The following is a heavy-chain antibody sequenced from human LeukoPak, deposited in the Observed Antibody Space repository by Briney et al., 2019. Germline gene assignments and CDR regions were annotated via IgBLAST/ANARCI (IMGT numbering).Heavy chain of an antibody. CDR1: GYTFNRYA. J-gene: IGHJ4*02. Sequence: ASVKVSCKASGYTFNRYAMNWVRQAPGQGLEWMGWINPNSGGTNYAQKFQGRVTMTRDTSISTAYMELSRLRSDDTAVYYCAREYCSGGSCYYVYFDYWGQGTLVTVSS. D-gene: IGHD2-15*01. CDR3: AREYCSGGSCYYVYFDY. CDR2: INPNSGGT. V-gene: IGHV1-2*02.